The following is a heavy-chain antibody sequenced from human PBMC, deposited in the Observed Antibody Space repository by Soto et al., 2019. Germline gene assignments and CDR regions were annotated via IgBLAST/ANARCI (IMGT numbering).Heavy chain of an antibody. CDR3: AKDYGNFWDPLDY. V-gene: IGHV3-23*01. CDR2: ITGSGDNR. J-gene: IGHJ4*02. CDR1: GFTFSSYA. D-gene: IGHD4-17*01. Sequence: EVQLLESGGGLVQPGGSLRLSCAASGFTFSSYAMSCVRQAPGTGLEWVSGITGSGDNRYYADSVKGRFTISRDNSKTTLYLQMNSLRVEDTAVFYCAKDYGNFWDPLDYWGQGTLVTVSS.